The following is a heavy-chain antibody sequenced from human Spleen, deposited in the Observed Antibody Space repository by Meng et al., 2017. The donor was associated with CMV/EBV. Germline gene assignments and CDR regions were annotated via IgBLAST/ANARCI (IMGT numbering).Heavy chain of an antibody. J-gene: IGHJ4*02. Sequence: ASGFTFSGYWRSWLRQAPGKGLGWVANIKQDGSETYYVDSVKGRFTISRDNAKNSLYLQMNSLRAEDTAVYYCAKGEGGSYGYFFHYWGQGTLVTVSS. V-gene: IGHV3-7*01. CDR2: IKQDGSET. CDR3: AKGEGGSYGYFFHY. CDR1: GFTFSGYW. D-gene: IGHD4-17*01.